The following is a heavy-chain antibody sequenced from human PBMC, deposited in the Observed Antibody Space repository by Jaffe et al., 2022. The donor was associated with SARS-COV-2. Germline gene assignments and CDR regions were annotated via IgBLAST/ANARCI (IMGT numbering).Heavy chain of an antibody. CDR1: GGSISSYY. CDR3: ARVGPLPSFTVTTWGWFDP. J-gene: IGHJ5*02. D-gene: IGHD4-17*01. CDR2: IYYSGST. V-gene: IGHV4-59*01. Sequence: QVQLQESGPGLVKPSETLSLTCTVSGGSISSYYWSWIRQPPGKGLEWIGYIYYSGSTNYNPSLKSRVTISVDTSKNQFSLKLSSVTAADTAVYYCARVGPLPSFTVTTWGWFDPWGQGTLVTVSS.